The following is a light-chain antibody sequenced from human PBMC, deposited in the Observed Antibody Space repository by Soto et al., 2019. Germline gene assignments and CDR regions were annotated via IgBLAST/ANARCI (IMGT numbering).Light chain of an antibody. V-gene: IGLV1-51*01. CDR1: SSNFGNND. J-gene: IGLJ1*01. CDR3: GTWDSSLSTYV. Sequence: QSVLTQPPSVSAAPGQKVTISCSGSSSNFGNNDVSWYQQLPGTAPKLLIYDNNKRPSGIPDRFSGSKSGTSATLGITGLQTGDEVDYYCGTWDSSLSTYVFGTGTKVTVL. CDR2: DNN.